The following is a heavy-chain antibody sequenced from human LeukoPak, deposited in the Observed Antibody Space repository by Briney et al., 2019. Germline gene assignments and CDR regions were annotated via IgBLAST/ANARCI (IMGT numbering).Heavy chain of an antibody. J-gene: IGHJ4*02. CDR3: ARDPSAVAANTYG. CDR2: IYSGGTT. CDR1: GFTVSNNY. Sequence: GRSLRLSCAAPGFTVSNNYMNWVRHAPGKGLEWVSLIYSGGTTYYADSVKGRFTISRDHSRNTLYLQMNSLRAEDTAVYYCARDPSAVAANTYGWGQGTLVTVSS. D-gene: IGHD6-25*01. V-gene: IGHV3-66*01.